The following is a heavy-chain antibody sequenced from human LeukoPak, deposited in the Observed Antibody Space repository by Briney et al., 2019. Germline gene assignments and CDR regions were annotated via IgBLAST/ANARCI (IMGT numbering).Heavy chain of an antibody. CDR1: GFTFSDSR. CDR2: ISRDGTEK. Sequence: PGGSLRLSCAASGFTFSDSRMTWVRQAPGKGLQWVANISRDGTEKHFLDSVEGRFTISRDNAKKSLYLQMSSLRPQDTALYCCVRGDWYFESWGQGTLVTVSS. D-gene: IGHD2-21*01. J-gene: IGHJ4*02. V-gene: IGHV3-7*04. CDR3: VRGDWYFES.